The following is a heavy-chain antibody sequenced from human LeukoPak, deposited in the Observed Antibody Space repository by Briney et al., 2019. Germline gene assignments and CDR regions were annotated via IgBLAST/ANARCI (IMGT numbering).Heavy chain of an antibody. CDR2: IWYDGSNK. V-gene: IGHV3-33*01. D-gene: IGHD3-10*01. CDR1: GFTFSSYG. CDR3: ARGFGPGVVDY. Sequence: PGGSLRLSCAASGFTFSSYGMHWVRQAPGKGLEWVAVIWYDGSNKYYADSVKGRFTISRDNSKNTLYLQMNSLRAEDTAVYYCARGFGPGVVDYWGQGTLVTVSS. J-gene: IGHJ4*02.